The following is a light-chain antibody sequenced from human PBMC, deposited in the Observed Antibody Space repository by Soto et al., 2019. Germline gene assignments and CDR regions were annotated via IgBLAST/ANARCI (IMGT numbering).Light chain of an antibody. CDR2: DTS. Sequence: EVVLTQSPATLSLSPGDRATLSCRASQSGLRYLAGYQQKPGQAPRLLIYDTSNSATDIPDRFSGSGSATDFTLTISSLEPEDFAVYYCQQRYNWPPLTFGQGTRLEIK. V-gene: IGKV3-11*01. CDR3: QQRYNWPPLT. CDR1: QSGLRY. J-gene: IGKJ5*01.